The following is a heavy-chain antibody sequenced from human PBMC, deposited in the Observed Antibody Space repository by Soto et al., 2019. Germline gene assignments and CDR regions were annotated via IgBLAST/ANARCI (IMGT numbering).Heavy chain of an antibody. CDR3: ARDPAGSTRPYYYGMDV. CDR2: ISSRNSFI. Sequence: GGSLRLSCAASGFTFNTYSMNWVRQAPGKGLEWVSFISSRNSFIYYADSVRGRFTISRDNAKNSVFLQMNSLRVEDTAVYYCARDPAGSTRPYYYGMDVWGQRTTVTVSS. V-gene: IGHV3-21*01. CDR1: GFTFNTYS. J-gene: IGHJ6*02. D-gene: IGHD2-2*01.